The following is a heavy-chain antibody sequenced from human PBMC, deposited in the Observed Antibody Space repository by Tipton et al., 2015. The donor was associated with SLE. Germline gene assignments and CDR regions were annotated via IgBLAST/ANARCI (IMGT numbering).Heavy chain of an antibody. Sequence: TLSLTCTVSGGSISSGSYYWSWIRQPAGKGLEWIGYIYTSGSTNYNPSLKSRVTISVDTSKNQFSLRLSSVTAADTAVYYCARVATRGLLWFGDPTGYYGMDVWGQGTTVTVSS. D-gene: IGHD3-10*01. V-gene: IGHV4-61*09. CDR1: GGSISSGSYY. CDR2: IYTSGST. CDR3: ARVATRGLLWFGDPTGYYGMDV. J-gene: IGHJ6*02.